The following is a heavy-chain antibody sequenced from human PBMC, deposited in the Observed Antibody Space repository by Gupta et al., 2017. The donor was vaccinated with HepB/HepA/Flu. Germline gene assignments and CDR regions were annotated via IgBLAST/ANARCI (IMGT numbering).Heavy chain of an antibody. CDR3: AYNSTGTAFDI. CDR1: GFSFNRYS. D-gene: IGHD2-8*02. Sequence: LESGGGLVQPGGSLRLSCAASGFSFNRYSMNWVRLAPGKGLEWVSSISSHGIATYYAASVQGRFTLSRDNSQNTLILQMSSLEADDTAIYYCAYNSTGTAFDIWGQGTMVTVSS. V-gene: IGHV3-23*01. J-gene: IGHJ3*02. CDR2: ISSHGIAT.